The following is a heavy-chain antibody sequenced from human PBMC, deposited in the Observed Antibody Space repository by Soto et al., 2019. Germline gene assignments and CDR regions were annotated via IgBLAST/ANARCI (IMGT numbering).Heavy chain of an antibody. CDR3: ARSGGHYDYYGMDV. D-gene: IGHD3-10*01. J-gene: IGHJ6*02. CDR2: INHSGST. V-gene: IGHV4-34*01. Sequence: SETLSLTGAVYGGSFGGYYWSWIRQPPGKGLEWIGEINHSGSTNYNPSLKSRVTISVDTSKNQFSLRLSSVTAADTAVYYCARSGGHYDYYGMDVWGQGTTVTVSS. CDR1: GGSFGGYY.